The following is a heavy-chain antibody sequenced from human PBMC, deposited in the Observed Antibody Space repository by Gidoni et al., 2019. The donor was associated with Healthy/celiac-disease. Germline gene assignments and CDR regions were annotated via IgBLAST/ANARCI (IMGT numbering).Heavy chain of an antibody. CDR1: GYTFTSYG. CDR2: ISAYNGNT. CDR3: ARGNIDYYYDSSGYPDNWFDP. Sequence: QVQLVQSGAEVKKPGASVKVSCKASGYTFTSYGISWVRQAPGQGLEWMGWISAYNGNTNYAQKLQGRVTMTTDTSTSTAYMELRSLRSDDTAVYYCARGNIDYYYDSSGYPDNWFDPWGQGTLVTVSS. V-gene: IGHV1-18*04. D-gene: IGHD3-22*01. J-gene: IGHJ5*02.